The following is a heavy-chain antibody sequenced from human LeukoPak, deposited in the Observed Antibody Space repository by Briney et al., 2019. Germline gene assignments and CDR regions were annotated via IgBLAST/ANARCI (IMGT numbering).Heavy chain of an antibody. D-gene: IGHD4-23*01. V-gene: IGHV5-51*01. J-gene: IGHJ6*03. CDR3: ARFDRFNSGYSSYYYYMDV. Sequence: GESLKISCKGSGSSFTNYWIGWVRQMPGKGLEWMGIIYPGDSDTRYSPSFQRQVTISADKSISTAYLQWSSVKASDTAMYYCARFDRFNSGYSSYYYYMDVWGQGTLVTVSS. CDR2: IYPGDSDT. CDR1: GSSFTNYW.